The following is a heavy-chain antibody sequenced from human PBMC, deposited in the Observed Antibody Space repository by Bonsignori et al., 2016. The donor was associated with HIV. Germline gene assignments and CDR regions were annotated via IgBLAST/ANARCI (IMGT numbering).Heavy chain of an antibody. V-gene: IGHV2-70*04. CDR2: IDWDDDK. Sequence: RQAPGKALEWLARIDWDDDKFYSTSLKTRLTISKDTSKNQVVLTMTNMDPVDTATYYCARIFSADYYDSSGYYDYWGQGTLVTVSS. CDR3: ARIFSADYYDSSGYYDY. J-gene: IGHJ4*02. D-gene: IGHD3-22*01.